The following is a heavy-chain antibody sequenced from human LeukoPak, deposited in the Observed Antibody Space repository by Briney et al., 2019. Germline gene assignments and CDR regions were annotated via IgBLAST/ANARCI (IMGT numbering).Heavy chain of an antibody. J-gene: IGHJ4*02. Sequence: ASVKVSCKASGYTFTSYYMHWVRQAPGQGLEWLGIINPSGGSTTYAQKFQGRVTMTRDTSTSTVYMELSSLISEDTAVYYCARGAASGGRKLDYWGQGTLVTVSS. CDR3: ARGAASGGRKLDY. CDR2: INPSGGST. CDR1: GYTFTSYY. V-gene: IGHV1-46*01. D-gene: IGHD1-14*01.